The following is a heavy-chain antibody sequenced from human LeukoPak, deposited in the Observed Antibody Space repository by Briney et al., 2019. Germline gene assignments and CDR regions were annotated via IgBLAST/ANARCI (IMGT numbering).Heavy chain of an antibody. Sequence: GGSLRLSCAASGFSFSTYSLNWVCQAPGKGLEWLSYITSDSSSIFYADAVKGRFTISRDNSKNTLYLQMNSLRAEDTAVYYCASTHLGYCSSASCQNDYWGQGTLVTVSS. D-gene: IGHD2-2*01. J-gene: IGHJ4*02. CDR1: GFSFSTYS. CDR3: ASTHLGYCSSASCQNDY. V-gene: IGHV3-48*01. CDR2: ITSDSSSI.